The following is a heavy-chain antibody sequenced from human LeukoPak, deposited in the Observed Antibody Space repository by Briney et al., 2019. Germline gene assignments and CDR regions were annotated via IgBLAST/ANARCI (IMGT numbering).Heavy chain of an antibody. J-gene: IGHJ4*02. Sequence: GGSLTLSCAASGYTFTTYTMNWVRQAPGKGLEWVSYISSRASSIYYADSVKDRFTIVRDNAKNSPYLQMNSLRDGDTAVDYCARGRAYCGGDCYRALDYWGQGTLVTVSS. CDR3: ARGRAYCGGDCYRALDY. CDR1: GYTFTTYT. D-gene: IGHD2-21*02. CDR2: ISSRASSI. V-gene: IGHV3-48*02.